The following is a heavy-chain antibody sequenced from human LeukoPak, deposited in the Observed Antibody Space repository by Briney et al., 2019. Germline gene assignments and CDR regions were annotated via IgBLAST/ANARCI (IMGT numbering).Heavy chain of an antibody. CDR2: ISGRGEAI. D-gene: IGHD2-15*01. Sequence: PGGSLRLSCAASGFTFNNHNMDWVRQAPGKGLEWISYISGRGEAIFYADSVQGRFTISRDNAKNSIYLQMNGLTAEDTAVYYCARTYGSGSLDYGGQGTLVTVSS. V-gene: IGHV3-48*01. CDR1: GFTFNNHN. CDR3: ARTYGSGSLDY. J-gene: IGHJ4*02.